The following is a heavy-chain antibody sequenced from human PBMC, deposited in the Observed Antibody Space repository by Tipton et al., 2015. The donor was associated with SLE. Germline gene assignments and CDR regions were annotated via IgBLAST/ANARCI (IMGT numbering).Heavy chain of an antibody. Sequence: LRLSCTVSGGAISTYYWSWLRQSPGKGLEWIGFIINRGSTNYNPSLKSRVTISLDTSKNQFSLNVTSLTAADTAVYYCARHGGGSGAFDIWGQGTMVSVSS. D-gene: IGHD3-16*01. CDR1: GGAISTYY. CDR3: ARHGGGSGAFDI. CDR2: IINRGST. V-gene: IGHV4-59*01. J-gene: IGHJ3*02.